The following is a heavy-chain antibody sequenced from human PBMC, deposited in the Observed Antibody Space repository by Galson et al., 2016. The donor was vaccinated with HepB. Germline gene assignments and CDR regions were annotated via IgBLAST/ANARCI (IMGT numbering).Heavy chain of an antibody. J-gene: IGHJ4*02. CDR1: GFMFSTYW. D-gene: IGHD1-26*01. V-gene: IGHV3-74*01. CDR2: IDPDGTTI. CDR3: VRDSGTYPGYYDF. Sequence: SLRLSCAASGFMFSTYWMQWVRQAPGKGLVWVSLIDPDGTTIDYADSVRGRFSISRDNAKSTMSLQMNSLRVEDMGVYYCVRDSGTYPGYYDFWGQGTLVTVSS.